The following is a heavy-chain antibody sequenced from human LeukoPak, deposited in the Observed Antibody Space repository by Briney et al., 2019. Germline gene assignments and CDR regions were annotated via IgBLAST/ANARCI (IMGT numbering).Heavy chain of an antibody. CDR2: IYHSGST. V-gene: IGHV4-38-2*02. Sequence: SETLSLTCTVSGYSISSGYYWGWIRQPPGKGLEWIGSIYHSGSTYYNPSLKSRVTISVDTSKNQFSLKLSSVTAADTAVYYCARTSSGWPGDYWGQGTLVTVSS. CDR3: ARTSSGWPGDY. CDR1: GYSISSGYY. D-gene: IGHD6-19*01. J-gene: IGHJ4*02.